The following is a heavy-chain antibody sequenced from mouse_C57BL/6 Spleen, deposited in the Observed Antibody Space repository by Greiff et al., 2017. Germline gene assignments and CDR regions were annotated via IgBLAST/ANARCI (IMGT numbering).Heavy chain of an antibody. J-gene: IGHJ3*01. CDR3: TIAPPHYCGSSCGIAY. D-gene: IGHD1-1*01. Sequence: VQLQQPGAELVKPGASVKVSCKASGYTFTSYWMHWVKQRPGQGLEWIGRIHPSDSDTNYNQKFKGKATLTVDKSSSTAYMQLSSLTSEDSAVYYDTIAPPHYCGSSCGIAYWGQGTLVTVSA. CDR2: IHPSDSDT. CDR1: GYTFTSYW. V-gene: IGHV1-74*01.